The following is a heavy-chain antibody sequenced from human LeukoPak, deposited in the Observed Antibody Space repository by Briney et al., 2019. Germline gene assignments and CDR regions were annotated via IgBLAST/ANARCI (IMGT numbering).Heavy chain of an antibody. CDR2: IWYDGSNK. J-gene: IGHJ3*02. CDR3: ARAGIVATIAAFDI. Sequence: GGSLRLSCAASGFTFSSYGMHWVRQAPGKGLEWVAVIWYDGSNKYYADSVKGRFTISRDNSKNTLYLQMNSLRAEDTAVYYCARAGIVATIAAFDIWGQGTMVTVSS. CDR1: GFTFSSYG. V-gene: IGHV3-33*08. D-gene: IGHD5-12*01.